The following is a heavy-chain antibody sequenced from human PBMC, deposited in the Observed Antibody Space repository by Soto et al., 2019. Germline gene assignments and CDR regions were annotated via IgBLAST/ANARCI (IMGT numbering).Heavy chain of an antibody. V-gene: IGHV3-23*01. D-gene: IGHD3-10*01. CDR1: EFTFSSFA. J-gene: IGHJ6*02. CDR2: ISDSGGST. CDR3: AKDSITFFYGVDV. Sequence: GGSLRLSCAASEFTFSSFAINWVRQAPGKGLEWVSGISDSGGSTYYADSVKDRFTISRDNSKNMLYLQMNSLRAEDTAVYYCAKDSITFFYGVDVWGQGTTVPVSS.